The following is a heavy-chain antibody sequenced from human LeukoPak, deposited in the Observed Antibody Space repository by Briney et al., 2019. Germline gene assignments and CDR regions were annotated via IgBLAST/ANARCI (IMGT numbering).Heavy chain of an antibody. CDR3: ARGPSTGVFWSGYYMTDY. Sequence: SETLSLTCAVYGGSFSGYYWSWIRQPPGKGLEWIGEINHSGSTNYNPSLKSRVTISVDTSKNQFSLKLSSVTAADTAVYYCARGPSTGVFWSGYYMTDYWGQGTLVTVSS. CDR1: GGSFSGYY. V-gene: IGHV4-34*01. J-gene: IGHJ4*02. CDR2: INHSGST. D-gene: IGHD3-3*01.